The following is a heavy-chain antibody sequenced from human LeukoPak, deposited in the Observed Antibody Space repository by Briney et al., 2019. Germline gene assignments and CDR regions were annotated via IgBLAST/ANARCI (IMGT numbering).Heavy chain of an antibody. D-gene: IGHD3-10*01. J-gene: IGHJ4*02. V-gene: IGHV1-69*10. CDR1: GDTFSSHT. CDR3: ARARLPNTSGSWIAS. CDR2: VLPVLGSP. Sequence: GASVKLSCKASGDTFSSHTIAWVRQAPGQGLEWMGGVLPVLGSPDYAHKFQGRVSITADESTNTAYMELNSLTVEDLAIYYCARARLPNTSGSWIASWGQGTLVTVSS.